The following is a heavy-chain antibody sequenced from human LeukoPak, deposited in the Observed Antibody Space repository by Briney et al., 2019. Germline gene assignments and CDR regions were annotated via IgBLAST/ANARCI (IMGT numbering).Heavy chain of an antibody. CDR1: GGSISSYY. J-gene: IGHJ4*02. V-gene: IGHV4-59*01. CDR2: IYYRGTT. CDR3: ARETAAGQTDY. Sequence: SETLSLTCTVSGGSISSYYWSWIRPPPGKGLEWIGNIYYRGTTNYNPSLKSRVTISVDTSKNQFSLKLSSVTAADTAVYHCARETAAGQTDYWGQGTLVTVSS. D-gene: IGHD6-13*01.